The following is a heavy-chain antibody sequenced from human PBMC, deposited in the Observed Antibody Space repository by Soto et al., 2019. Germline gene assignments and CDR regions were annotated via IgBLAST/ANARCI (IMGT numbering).Heavy chain of an antibody. Sequence: QVQLVESGGGVVQPGRSLRLSCAASGFTFSSYAMHWVRQAPGKGLEWVAVISYDGSNKYYADSVKGRFTISRDNSKNTLYLQMNSLRAEDTAVYYCAREDIAMVDDYWGQGTLVTVSS. CDR2: ISYDGSNK. J-gene: IGHJ4*02. CDR1: GFTFSSYA. D-gene: IGHD5-18*01. V-gene: IGHV3-30-3*01. CDR3: AREDIAMVDDY.